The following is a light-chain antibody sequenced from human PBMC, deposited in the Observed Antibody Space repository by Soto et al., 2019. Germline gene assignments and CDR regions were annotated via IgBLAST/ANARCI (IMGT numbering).Light chain of an antibody. V-gene: IGLV2-8*01. Sequence: QSALTQPPSASGSPGQSVIISCTGTSSDVGGHDFVSWYQQFPGKAPKLVIYDVDKRPSGVPDRFSGSKSGNTASLTVSGLQAEDEADYYCSSYAGSNNFVFGTGT. CDR1: SSDVGGHDF. CDR3: SSYAGSNNFV. J-gene: IGLJ1*01. CDR2: DVD.